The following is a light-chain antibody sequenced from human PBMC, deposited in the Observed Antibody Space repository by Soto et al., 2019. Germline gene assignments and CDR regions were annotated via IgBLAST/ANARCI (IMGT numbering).Light chain of an antibody. V-gene: IGKV3-20*01. J-gene: IGKJ3*01. CDR1: QSISESN. Sequence: EIVLTQSPDTLSLSPGERATLSCRASQSISESNLAWYQQRPGQPPRLLIYATFIRATGVPDRFIGSGSGTEFTLTIGRLEPEDFAVFFCQHYGTSLFTLGPGTRVDIK. CDR3: QHYGTSLFT. CDR2: ATF.